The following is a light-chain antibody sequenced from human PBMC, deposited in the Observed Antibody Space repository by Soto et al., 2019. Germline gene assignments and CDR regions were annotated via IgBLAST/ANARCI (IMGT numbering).Light chain of an antibody. CDR3: SSYTSSSTLEV. CDR2: DVS. V-gene: IGLV2-14*01. J-gene: IGLJ1*01. Sequence: QSVLTQPASVSGSPGQSITISCTGTSSDVGGYNYVSWYQQHPGKAPKLMIYDVSNRPSGVSNRFSGSKSGNTASLTISGRQAEDEADYYCSSYTSSSTLEVVGTGTKLTVL. CDR1: SSDVGGYNY.